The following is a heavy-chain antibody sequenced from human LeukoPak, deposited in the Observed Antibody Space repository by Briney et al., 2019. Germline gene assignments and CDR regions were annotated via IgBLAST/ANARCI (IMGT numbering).Heavy chain of an antibody. CDR2: IKEDGSAE. CDR3: VRDSGWFHFDY. D-gene: IGHD6-19*01. Sequence: PGGSLRLSCAASGFRFGSYWMTWVRQAPGKGLEWAAHIKEDGSAENYVDSVKGRFSISRDNAKNSLYLQMNSLRVEDTAVYYCVRDSGWFHFDYWGQGILVTVSP. CDR1: GFRFGSYW. V-gene: IGHV3-7*03. J-gene: IGHJ4*02.